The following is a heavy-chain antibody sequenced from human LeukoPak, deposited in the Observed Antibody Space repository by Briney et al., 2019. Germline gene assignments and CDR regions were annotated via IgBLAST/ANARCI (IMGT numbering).Heavy chain of an antibody. CDR3: ARVEAHYDFWSGYLGYYGMDV. CDR2: INPNSGCT. J-gene: IGHJ6*02. Sequence: ASVKVSCKASGYTFTGYYMHWVRQAPGQGLDWMGWINPNSGCTNYAQKLQGRVTMTSDQSISTAYMELSRLRSDDTAVYYCARVEAHYDFWSGYLGYYGMDVWGQGTTVTVSS. CDR1: GYTFTGYY. D-gene: IGHD3-3*01. V-gene: IGHV1-2*02.